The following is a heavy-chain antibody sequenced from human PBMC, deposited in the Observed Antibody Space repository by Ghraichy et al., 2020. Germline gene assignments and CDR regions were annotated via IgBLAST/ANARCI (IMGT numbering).Heavy chain of an antibody. CDR2: TGNKANSYTT. J-gene: IGHJ4*02. Sequence: GESLNISCAASGFTFSDHNMDWVRQAPGKGLEWVGRTGNKANSYTTAYAASVKGRFTISRDDSKNSLYLQMNSLKTEDTAVYYCARDLSNWGQGTLVTVSS. D-gene: IGHD3-16*02. V-gene: IGHV3-72*01. CDR1: GFTFSDHN. CDR3: ARDLSN.